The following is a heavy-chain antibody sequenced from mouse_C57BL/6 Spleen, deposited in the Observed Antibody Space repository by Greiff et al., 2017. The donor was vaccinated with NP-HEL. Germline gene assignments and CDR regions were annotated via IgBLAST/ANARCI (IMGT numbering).Heavy chain of an antibody. CDR2: INPGSGGT. CDR3: ARFITTVVAPYFDY. D-gene: IGHD1-1*01. Sequence: VQRVESGAELVRPGTSVKVSCKASGYAFTNYLIEWVKQRPGQGLEWIGVINPGSGGTNYNEKFKGKATLTADKSSSTAYMQLSSLTSEDSAVYFCARFITTVVAPYFDYWGQGTTLTVSS. J-gene: IGHJ2*01. V-gene: IGHV1-54*01. CDR1: GYAFTNYL.